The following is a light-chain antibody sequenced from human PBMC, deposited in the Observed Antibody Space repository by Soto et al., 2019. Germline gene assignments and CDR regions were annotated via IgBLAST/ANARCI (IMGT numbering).Light chain of an antibody. CDR1: QNINNY. CDR3: PQYENLPT. J-gene: IGKJ5*01. V-gene: IGKV1-33*01. Sequence: DIQMTQSPSSLSASVGDRVTITCQASQNINNYLNWYQQKPGRAPKLLIYDASNLEAGFPSRFRGSGSGTDFTFTISRLQPEDIATYYCPQYENLPTVGPRTRLEIK. CDR2: DAS.